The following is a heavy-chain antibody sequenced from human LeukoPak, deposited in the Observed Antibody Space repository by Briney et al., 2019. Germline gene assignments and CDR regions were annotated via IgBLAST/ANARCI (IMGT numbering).Heavy chain of an antibody. J-gene: IGHJ4*02. CDR2: ISRTGNSI. Sequence: GGSLRLSCAASGFTLSSYEMNWVRLAPGKGLEWISYISRTGNSIYYADSVKGRFTISRDSAKNSLYLQMNSLRAEDTAVYYCARGPYSSNWYVDYWGQGTLVTVAP. CDR3: ARGPYSSNWYVDY. CDR1: GFTLSSYE. D-gene: IGHD6-13*01. V-gene: IGHV3-48*03.